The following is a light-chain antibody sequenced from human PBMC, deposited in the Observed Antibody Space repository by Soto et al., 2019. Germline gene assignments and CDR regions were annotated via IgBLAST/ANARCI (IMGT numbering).Light chain of an antibody. CDR2: YDS. V-gene: IGLV3-21*04. CDR3: QVWDSSSDHVV. CDR1: NIENKS. J-gene: IGLJ2*01. Sequence: SYELTQPPSVSVAPGKTARITCGGNNIENKSVHWYQQKPGQAPVLVIYYDSDRPSGIPERFSGSNSGNTATLTISRVEAGDEADYYCQVWDSSSDHVVFGGGTKLTV.